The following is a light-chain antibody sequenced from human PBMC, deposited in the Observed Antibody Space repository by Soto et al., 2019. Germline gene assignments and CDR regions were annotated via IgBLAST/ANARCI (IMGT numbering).Light chain of an antibody. CDR1: QTISSW. CDR3: QQYNSYS. J-gene: IGKJ1*01. CDR2: HAS. Sequence: DIQMTQSPSTLSVSVVDRVTITCRASQTISSWLAWYQQKPGKAPKLLIYHASNLQSGVPSRFSGSGSGTEFTLTISSLQPDDFATYYCQQYNSYSFGQGTKVDIK. V-gene: IGKV1-5*01.